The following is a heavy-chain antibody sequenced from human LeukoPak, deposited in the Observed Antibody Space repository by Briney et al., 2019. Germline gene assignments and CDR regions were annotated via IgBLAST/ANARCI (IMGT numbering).Heavy chain of an antibody. Sequence: SETLSLTCAVSGGSISSNDWWSWVRQPPGKGLEWIGEIHHSGNSNYSPSLKSRVTISVDKPKNQFSLNLRSVTAADTAVYYCARAYASATWGQGTLVTVSS. D-gene: IGHD3-22*01. CDR2: IHHSGNS. CDR1: GGSISSNDW. J-gene: IGHJ5*02. V-gene: IGHV4-4*02. CDR3: ARAYASAT.